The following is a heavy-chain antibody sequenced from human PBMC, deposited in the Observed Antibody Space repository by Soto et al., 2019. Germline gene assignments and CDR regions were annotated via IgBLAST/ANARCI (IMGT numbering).Heavy chain of an antibody. CDR1: GYTFTSYG. CDR3: ARSIAVAGTAEYFQH. Sequence: ASVKVSCKASGYTFTSYGISWVRQAPGQGLEWMGWISAYNGNTNYAQKLQGRVTMTTDTSTSTAYMELRSLRSDDTAVYYCARSIAVAGTAEYFQHWGQGTLVTVSS. CDR2: ISAYNGNT. V-gene: IGHV1-18*01. D-gene: IGHD6-19*01. J-gene: IGHJ1*01.